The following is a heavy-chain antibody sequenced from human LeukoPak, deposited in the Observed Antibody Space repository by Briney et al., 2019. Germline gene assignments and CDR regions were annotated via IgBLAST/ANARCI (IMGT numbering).Heavy chain of an antibody. CDR2: IIPIFGTA. J-gene: IGHJ4*02. D-gene: IGHD3-22*01. V-gene: IGHV1-69*05. Sequence: SVKVSCEASGGTFSSYAISWVRQAPGQGLEWMGRIIPIFGTANYAQKFQGRVTITTDESTSTAYMELSSLRSEDTAVYYCATQKDTYYYDSSGYSPLDYWGQGTLVTVSS. CDR3: ATQKDTYYYDSSGYSPLDY. CDR1: GGTFSSYA.